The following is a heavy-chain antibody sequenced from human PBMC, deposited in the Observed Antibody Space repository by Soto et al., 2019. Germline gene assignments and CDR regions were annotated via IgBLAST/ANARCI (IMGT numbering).Heavy chain of an antibody. CDR1: GYTFTGYY. CDR3: ARGDTAMVTPDAFDI. CDR2: INPNSGGT. D-gene: IGHD5-18*01. Sequence: ASVKVSCKASGYTFTGYYMHWVRQAPGQGLEWMGWINPNSGGTNYAQKFQGWVTMTRDTSISTAYMELSRLRSDDTAVYYCARGDTAMVTPDAFDIWGQGTMVIGSS. J-gene: IGHJ3*02. V-gene: IGHV1-2*04.